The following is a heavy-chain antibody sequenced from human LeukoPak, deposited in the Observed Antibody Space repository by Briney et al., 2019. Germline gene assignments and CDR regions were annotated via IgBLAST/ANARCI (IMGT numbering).Heavy chain of an antibody. CDR2: ISGSSSYT. CDR3: ATTLRYSGSPCYFDY. D-gene: IGHD1-26*01. Sequence: GGSLRLSCAASGFTFSDHYMSWVRQAPGRGLEWVSYISGSSSYTNYADSVKGRFTISRDNAKNSLYLQMSSLRAEDTAVYYCATTLRYSGSPCYFDYWGQGTLVTVSS. V-gene: IGHV3-11*03. J-gene: IGHJ4*02. CDR1: GFTFSDHY.